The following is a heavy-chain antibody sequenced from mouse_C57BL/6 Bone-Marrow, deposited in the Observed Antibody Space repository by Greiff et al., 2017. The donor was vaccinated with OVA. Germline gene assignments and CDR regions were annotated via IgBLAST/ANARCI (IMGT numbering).Heavy chain of an antibody. CDR3: ARDRGGYYYFDY. D-gene: IGHD3-2*02. J-gene: IGHJ2*01. CDR1: GISITTGNYR. V-gene: IGHV3-5*01. CDR2: IYYSGTI. Sequence: VQLQQSGPGLVKPSQTVFLTCTVTGISITTGNYRWSWIRQFQGNKLEWIGYIYYSGTITYNPSLTSRTTITRDTPKNQFFLEMNSLTAEDTATYYCARDRGGYYYFDYWGQGTTLTVSS.